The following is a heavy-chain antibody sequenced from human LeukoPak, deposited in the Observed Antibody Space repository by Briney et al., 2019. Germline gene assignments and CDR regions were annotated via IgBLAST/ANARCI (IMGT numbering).Heavy chain of an antibody. CDR2: NNPNSGVT. Sequence: ASVKVSCKASGYTFTGYYIHWVRQAPGQGLEWMGWNNPNSGVTHYAQKFQDRVTMTRDTSISTAHMELSSLTYDDTAIYYCARPRYCNSGACSNNFDYWGQGTLVTVSS. CDR3: ARPRYCNSGACSNNFDY. V-gene: IGHV1-2*02. J-gene: IGHJ4*02. D-gene: IGHD2/OR15-2a*01. CDR1: GYTFTGYY.